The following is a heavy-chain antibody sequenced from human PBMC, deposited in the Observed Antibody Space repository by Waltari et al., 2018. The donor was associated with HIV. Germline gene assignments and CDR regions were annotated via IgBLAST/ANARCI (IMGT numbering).Heavy chain of an antibody. CDR3: ARGRWGCGGDCLTWYFDL. D-gene: IGHD2-21*02. Sequence: EVQLVESGEGLVQPGGSLRLSCAASGFTFSSYAMHWVRQAPGKGLDYVSDIRINGGRTYYADSVKGRFTISMDNSKNTLYLKMGSLGAEDMAVYYCARGRWGCGGDCLTWYFDLWGRGTLVTVSS. CDR1: GFTFSSYA. J-gene: IGHJ2*01. CDR2: IRINGGRT. V-gene: IGHV3-64*02.